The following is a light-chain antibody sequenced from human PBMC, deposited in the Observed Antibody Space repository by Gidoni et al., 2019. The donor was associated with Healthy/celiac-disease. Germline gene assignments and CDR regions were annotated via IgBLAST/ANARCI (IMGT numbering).Light chain of an antibody. J-gene: IGKJ3*01. CDR1: QSISSW. Sequence: DIQMTQSPSTLSASVGDRVTITCRASQSISSWLAWYQQKPGKAPKLLIYKASSLESGVPSRFSGSGSGTEFTLTISSLQPDDFATYYCQQYNSPFTXGXGTKVDIK. V-gene: IGKV1-5*03. CDR2: KAS. CDR3: QQYNSPFT.